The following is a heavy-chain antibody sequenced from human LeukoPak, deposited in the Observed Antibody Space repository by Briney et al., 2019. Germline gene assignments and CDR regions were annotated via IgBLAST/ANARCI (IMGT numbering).Heavy chain of an antibody. V-gene: IGHV3-30*18. Sequence: GRSLRLSCAASGFTFSTYAMHWVRQAPGKGLEWVAFVSVDGSHEDYGGSVRGRFTISRDNSKNTLYLQMNSLRAEDTAMYYCAKDNGDHAIDYWAQGTMVTVSS. CDR1: GFTFSTYA. CDR2: VSVDGSHE. CDR3: AKDNGDHAIDY. D-gene: IGHD4-17*01. J-gene: IGHJ4*02.